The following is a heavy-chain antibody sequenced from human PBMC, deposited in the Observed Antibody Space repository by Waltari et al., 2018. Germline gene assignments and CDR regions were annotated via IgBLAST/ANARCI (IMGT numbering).Heavy chain of an antibody. CDR2: ISDSGVIT. Sequence: EVHLLESGGGLAQPGGSLRLSCVGSGFGFITYAMSWVRQGPGKGLEWVSGISDSGVITKYADSVKGRFTVSRDNSKNTVFLQLNSLRAEDTAIYYCARHLYSIDYLELGNWGQGTLVTVSS. J-gene: IGHJ4*02. CDR3: ARHLYSIDYLELGN. D-gene: IGHD3-22*01. V-gene: IGHV3-23*01. CDR1: GFGFITYA.